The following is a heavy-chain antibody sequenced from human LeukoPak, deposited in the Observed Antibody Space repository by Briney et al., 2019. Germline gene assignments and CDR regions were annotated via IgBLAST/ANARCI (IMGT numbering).Heavy chain of an antibody. CDR3: ARIRSGYYHDY. J-gene: IGHJ4*02. CDR2: ISSSGGNT. V-gene: IGHV3-23*01. CDR1: GFTFSNYA. D-gene: IGHD3-3*01. Sequence: GGSPRLSCAASGFTFSNYAMSWVRQAPGKGLEWVSTISSSGGNTYYADSVKGRFTISRDNSKNTLYLQMNSLRAEDTAVYYCARIRSGYYHDYWGQGTLVTVSS.